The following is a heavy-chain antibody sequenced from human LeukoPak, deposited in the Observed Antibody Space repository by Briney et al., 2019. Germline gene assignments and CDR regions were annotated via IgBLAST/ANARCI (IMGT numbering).Heavy chain of an antibody. V-gene: IGHV3-21*01. Sequence: PGGSLRLSCAASGSTFSSYSMNWVRQAPGKGLEWVSSISSSSSYIYYADSVKGRFTISRDNAKNSLYLQMNSLRAEDTAVYYCARGRYDSSGYYSIFDYWGQGTLVTVSS. CDR2: ISSSSSYI. CDR1: GSTFSSYS. D-gene: IGHD3-22*01. J-gene: IGHJ4*02. CDR3: ARGRYDSSGYYSIFDY.